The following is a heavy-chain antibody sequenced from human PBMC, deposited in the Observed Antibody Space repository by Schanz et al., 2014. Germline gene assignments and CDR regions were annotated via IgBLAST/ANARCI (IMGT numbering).Heavy chain of an antibody. J-gene: IGHJ4*02. D-gene: IGHD6-13*01. CDR1: GYTFTSYD. Sequence: QVQLIQSGAEVKKPGASVKVSCTASGYTFTSYDINWVRQAPGQGLEWMGWISPYNGNTNYAQKFQGRVTITADKSTFTAYMDVSSLRSEDTAVYYCARDGVDAAAGGNYWGQGTLVTVSS. V-gene: IGHV1-18*01. CDR3: ARDGVDAAAGGNY. CDR2: ISPYNGNT.